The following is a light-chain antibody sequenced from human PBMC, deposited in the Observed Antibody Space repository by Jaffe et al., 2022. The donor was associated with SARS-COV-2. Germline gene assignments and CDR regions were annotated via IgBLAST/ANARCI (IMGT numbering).Light chain of an antibody. CDR3: LQTLQTPYT. CDR1: QSLRQSNGYNY. Sequence: DIVMTQSPLSLPVTPGEPASISCRSSQSLRQSNGYNYLDWYLQKPGQSPQLLIYLGSNRASGVPDRFSGSGSGTDFTLKISRVEAEDVGVYYCLQTLQTPYTFGQGSKLEIK. V-gene: IGKV2-28*01. CDR2: LGS. J-gene: IGKJ2*01.